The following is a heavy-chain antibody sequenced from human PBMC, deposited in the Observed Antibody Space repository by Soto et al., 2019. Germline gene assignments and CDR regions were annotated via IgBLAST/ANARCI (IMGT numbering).Heavy chain of an antibody. CDR1: GGSFSGYY. V-gene: IGHV4-34*01. CDR2: INHSGST. D-gene: IGHD6-6*01. J-gene: IGHJ4*02. CDR3: ARGLGAARPFDY. Sequence: KPSETLSLTCAVYGGSFSGYYCSWIRQPPGKGLEWIGEINHSGSTNYNPSLKSRVTISVDTSKNQFSLKLSSVTAADTAVYYCARGLGAARPFDYWGQGTLVTVSS.